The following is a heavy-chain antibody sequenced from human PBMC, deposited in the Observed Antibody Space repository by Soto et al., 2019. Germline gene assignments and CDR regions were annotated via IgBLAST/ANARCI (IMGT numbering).Heavy chain of an antibody. D-gene: IGHD3-3*01. J-gene: IGHJ5*01. Sequence: QVQLVQSGAEVKEPGSSVKVSCKASGGTFSSYSISWVRQAPGQGLEWMGGIIPILGTPQYARKVQGRVTITADESTTTAYMELSRLRSDDTAVYYCATRLSISGVVMSWFDPWGRGSLVTVSS. CDR3: ATRLSISGVVMSWFDP. CDR1: GGTFSSYS. CDR2: IIPILGTP. V-gene: IGHV1-69*01.